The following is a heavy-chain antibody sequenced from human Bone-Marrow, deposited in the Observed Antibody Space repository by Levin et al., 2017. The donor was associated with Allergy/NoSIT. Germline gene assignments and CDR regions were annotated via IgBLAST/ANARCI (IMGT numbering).Heavy chain of an antibody. D-gene: IGHD1-1*01. CDR3: ARLVWNDRVDY. J-gene: IGHJ4*02. CDR1: GGSFSGSY. V-gene: IGHV4-34*01. Sequence: SETLSLTCAVYGGSFSGSYWSWIRQPPGKGLEWFGEINHSGGTNYNPSLKSRVTISVDTSKNQFSLKLSSVTAADTAIYYCARLVWNDRVDYWGQGTLVTVSS. CDR2: INHSGGT.